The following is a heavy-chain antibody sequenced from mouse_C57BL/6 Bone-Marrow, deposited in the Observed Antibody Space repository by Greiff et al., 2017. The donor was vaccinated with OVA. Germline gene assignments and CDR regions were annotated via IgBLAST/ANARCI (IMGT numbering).Heavy chain of an antibody. CDR1: GFTFSSYA. CDR3: ARDDYYAMDY. CDR2: ISDGGSYT. Sequence: VESGGGLVQPGGSLKLSCAASGFTFSSYAMSWVRQTPEKRLEWVATISDGGSYTYYPDNVKGRFTISRDNAKNNLYLQMSHLKSEDTAMYYCARDDYYAMDYWGQGTSVTVSS. J-gene: IGHJ4*01. V-gene: IGHV5-4*01.